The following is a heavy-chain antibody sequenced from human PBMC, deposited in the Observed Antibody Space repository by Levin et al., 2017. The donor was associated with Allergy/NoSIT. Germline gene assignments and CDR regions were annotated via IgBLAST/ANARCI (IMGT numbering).Heavy chain of an antibody. D-gene: IGHD6-19*01. CDR2: IIPILGIA. J-gene: IGHJ4*02. V-gene: IGHV1-69*04. CDR1: GGTFSSYT. CDR3: AREITAVAGAAIDY. Sequence: ASVKVSCKASGGTFSSYTISWVRQAPGQGLEWMGRIIPILGIANYAQKFQGRVTITADKSTSTAYMELSSLRSEDTAVYYCAREITAVAGAAIDYWGQGTLVTVSS.